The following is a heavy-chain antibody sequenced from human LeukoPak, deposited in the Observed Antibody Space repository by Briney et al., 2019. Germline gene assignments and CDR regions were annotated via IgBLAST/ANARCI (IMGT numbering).Heavy chain of an antibody. CDR3: ARPRTGTTPYYYYYMDV. V-gene: IGHV1-18*01. Sequence: ASVKVSCKASGYTFTSYGISWVRQAPGQGLEWMGWISAYNGNTNYAQKLQGRVTMTTDTSTSTAYMERRSLRSDDTAVYYCARPRTGTTPYYYYYMDVWGKGTTVTVSS. D-gene: IGHD1-7*01. CDR1: GYTFTSYG. CDR2: ISAYNGNT. J-gene: IGHJ6*03.